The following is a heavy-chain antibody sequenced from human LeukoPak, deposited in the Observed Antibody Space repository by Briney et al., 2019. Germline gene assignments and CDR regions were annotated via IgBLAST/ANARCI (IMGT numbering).Heavy chain of an antibody. J-gene: IGHJ5*02. CDR2: INHSGST. V-gene: IGHV4-34*01. CDR1: GGSFSGYY. D-gene: IGHD4-17*01. CDR3: ARGRRTVTRFYWFDP. Sequence: SETLSLTCAVYGGSFSGYYWSWIRQPPGKGLEWIGEINHSGSTNYNPSLESRVTISVDTSKNQFSLKLSSVTAADTAVYYCARGRRTVTRFYWFDPWGQGTLVTVSS.